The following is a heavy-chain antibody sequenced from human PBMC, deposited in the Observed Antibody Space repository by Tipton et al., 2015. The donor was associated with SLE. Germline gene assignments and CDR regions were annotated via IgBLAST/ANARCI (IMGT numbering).Heavy chain of an antibody. CDR2: VFHSGNT. CDR3: ARPDRM. D-gene: IGHD1-14*01. V-gene: IGHV4-39*07. J-gene: IGHJ3*02. CDR1: GDSISLTSFN. Sequence: TLSLTCTVSGDSISLTSFNWGWIRQPPGKGLEWIGCVFHSGNTYYNPSLKSRVTISVDTSKNEFYRKLRSVTAADTAVYYCARPDRMWGQGTMVAVSS.